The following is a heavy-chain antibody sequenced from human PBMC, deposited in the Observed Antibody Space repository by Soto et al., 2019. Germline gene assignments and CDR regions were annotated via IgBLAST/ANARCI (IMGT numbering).Heavy chain of an antibody. CDR2: ISHSGIT. CDR1: VCSITSANW. CDR3: ARVIRGWFKP. J-gene: IGHJ5*02. V-gene: IGHV4-4*02. Sequence: TLSLTCAVSVCSITSANWWTWVRQPPGGGLEWIGEISHSGITNYKASLKSRVTMSVDKTKNEVSLKLTSVTAADTAVYYCARVIRGWFKPWGQGTLVNVS.